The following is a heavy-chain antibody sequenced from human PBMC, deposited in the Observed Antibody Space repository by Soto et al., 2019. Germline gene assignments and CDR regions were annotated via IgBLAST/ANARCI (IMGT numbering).Heavy chain of an antibody. V-gene: IGHV3-30*03. CDR2: ISYDGSIK. CDR1: GFIFRSYA. CDR3: VNGPPGYYYAMDV. D-gene: IGHD2-8*01. Sequence: PGGSLRLSCAASGFIFRSYAMHWVRQAPGKGLEWVTLISYDGSIKYYADSVKGRFTISRDNSENTVYLQMNSLRAEDTALYYCVNGPPGYYYAMDVWGQGTSVTVSS. J-gene: IGHJ6*02.